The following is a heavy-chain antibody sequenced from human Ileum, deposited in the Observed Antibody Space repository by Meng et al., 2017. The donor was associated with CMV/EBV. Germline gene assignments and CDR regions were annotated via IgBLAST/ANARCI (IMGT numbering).Heavy chain of an antibody. D-gene: IGHD6-19*01. Sequence: FTKYAMNWVRQAPGQGLEWMGWINPTTGNPTYAQGFTGRFVFSLDTSVSTTYLQISNLKAEDPAVYYCVREIEGERGIAVAGSFGDYWGQGTLVTVLL. CDR3: VREIEGERGIAVAGSFGDY. V-gene: IGHV7-4-1*02. CDR2: INPTTGNP. CDR1: FTKYA. J-gene: IGHJ4*02.